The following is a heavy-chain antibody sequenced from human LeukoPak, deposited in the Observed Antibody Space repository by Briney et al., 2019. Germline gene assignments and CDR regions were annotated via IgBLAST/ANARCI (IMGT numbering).Heavy chain of an antibody. CDR3: AREVVAGTNSDWFDP. CDR2: ISSRSSTI. Sequence: PGGSLRLSCAASGFTFSSYSMNWVRQAPGKGLEWVSYISSRSSTIYYADSVKGRFTISRDNAKNSLYLQMNSLRDEDTAVYYCAREVVAGTNSDWFDPWGQGTLVTVSS. J-gene: IGHJ5*02. D-gene: IGHD6-19*01. CDR1: GFTFSSYS. V-gene: IGHV3-48*02.